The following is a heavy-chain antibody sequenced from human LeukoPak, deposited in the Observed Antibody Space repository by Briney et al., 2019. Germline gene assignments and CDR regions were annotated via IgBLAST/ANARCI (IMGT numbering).Heavy chain of an antibody. D-gene: IGHD3-22*01. CDR1: EYTLTEFS. CDR2: FDPEDGET. Sequence: ASVKVSCKVSEYTLTEFSIHWVRQAPGKGLEWMGGFDPEDGETIYAQQFQGRVTMTEDTSTHTAYMDLSRLTSEDTAVYFCATMRYNSSGYDYENWYFDLWGRGTLVTVSS. CDR3: ATMRYNSSGYDYENWYFDL. V-gene: IGHV1-24*01. J-gene: IGHJ2*01.